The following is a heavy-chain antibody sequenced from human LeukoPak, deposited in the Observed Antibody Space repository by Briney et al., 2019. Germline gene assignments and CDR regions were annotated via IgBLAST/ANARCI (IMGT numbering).Heavy chain of an antibody. Sequence: GGSLTLSCAASGFTFSSYGMHWVRQAPGKGLEWVAFIRYDGSNEFYADSVKGRFTISRDNSKNTLYLQMNSLRAEDTAVYYCAKDLYGSGSYQIRLFDTWGQGTLVTVSS. CDR3: AKDLYGSGSYQIRLFDT. J-gene: IGHJ4*02. V-gene: IGHV3-30*02. D-gene: IGHD3-10*01. CDR2: IRYDGSNE. CDR1: GFTFSSYG.